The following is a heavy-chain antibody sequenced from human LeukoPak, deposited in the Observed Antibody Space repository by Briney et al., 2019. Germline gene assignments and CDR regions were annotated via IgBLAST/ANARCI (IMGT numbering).Heavy chain of an antibody. CDR2: MYISGST. CDR3: ASLDGETFAH. Sequence: PSETLSLTCTVSGDSIRGFYWSWVRQPAGQGLEYIGHMYISGSTTYNPSLKSRVTMSVDLAKNEVSLELTSVTAADTAIYFCASLDGETFAHWGRGTLVLVSS. J-gene: IGHJ4*02. V-gene: IGHV4-4*07. CDR1: GDSIRGFY. D-gene: IGHD3-3*01.